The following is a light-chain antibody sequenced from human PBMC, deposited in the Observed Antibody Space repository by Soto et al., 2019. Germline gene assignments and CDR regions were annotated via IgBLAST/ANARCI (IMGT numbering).Light chain of an antibody. V-gene: IGKV3-15*01. Sequence: EIALTQSPATLSVPPRERATPSSRASQSVSSNLAWYQQKPGQAPRLLIYGASTRATGIPARFSGSGSGTEFTLTISSLQSEDFAVYYCQQYNNGTPWTFGQGTKVDI. J-gene: IGKJ1*01. CDR1: QSVSSN. CDR3: QQYNNGTPWT. CDR2: GAS.